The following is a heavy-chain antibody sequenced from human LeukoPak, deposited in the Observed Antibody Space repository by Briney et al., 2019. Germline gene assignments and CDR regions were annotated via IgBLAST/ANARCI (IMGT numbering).Heavy chain of an antibody. D-gene: IGHD3-10*02. V-gene: IGHV3-15*01. Sequence: KPGGSLRLSCAASGFTFSNAWMNWVRQAPGKGLEWVGHIKRKIDGGTTDYAAPVKGRFTISRDDSKNTLYLQMDSLKTEDTAVYYCTTDIWSSVRGDFWGQGTLVTVSS. CDR2: IKRKIDGGTT. CDR1: GFTFSNAW. CDR3: TTDIWSSVRGDF. J-gene: IGHJ4*02.